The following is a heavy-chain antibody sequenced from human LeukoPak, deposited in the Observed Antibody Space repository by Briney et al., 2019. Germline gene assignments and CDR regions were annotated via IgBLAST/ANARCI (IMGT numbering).Heavy chain of an antibody. V-gene: IGHV1-46*01. CDR3: ARVWGGIAVAGREYYFNY. J-gene: IGHJ4*02. Sequence: ASVKVSCKASGYTFTSYYMHWVRQAPGQGLEWMGIINPSGGSTSYAQKFQGRVTMTRDTSTSTVYMELSSLRSEDTAVYYCARVWGGIAVAGREYYFNYWGQGTLVTVSS. CDR2: INPSGGST. D-gene: IGHD6-19*01. CDR1: GYTFTSYY.